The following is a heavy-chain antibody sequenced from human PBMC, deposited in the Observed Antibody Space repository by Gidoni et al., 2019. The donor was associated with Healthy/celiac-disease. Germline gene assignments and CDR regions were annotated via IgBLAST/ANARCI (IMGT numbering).Heavy chain of an antibody. Sequence: EVQLVESGGGLIQPGGSLRLSCAASGFTVSSNYMSWVRQAPGKGLEWVSVIYSGGSTYYADSVKGRFTISRDNSKNTLYLQMNSLRAEDTAVYYCARHDFWSGYVPDYWGQGTLVTVSS. D-gene: IGHD3-3*01. J-gene: IGHJ4*02. V-gene: IGHV3-53*01. CDR2: IYSGGST. CDR1: GFTVSSNY. CDR3: ARHDFWSGYVPDY.